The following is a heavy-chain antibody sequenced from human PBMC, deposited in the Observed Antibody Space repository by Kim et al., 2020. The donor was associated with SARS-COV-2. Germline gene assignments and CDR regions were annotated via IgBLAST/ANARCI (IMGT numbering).Heavy chain of an antibody. D-gene: IGHD6-13*01. J-gene: IGHJ2*01. CDR1: GFTFTSSA. Sequence: SVKVSCKASGFTFTSSAVQWVRQARGQRLEWIGWIVVGSGNTNYAQKFQERVTITRDMSTSTAYMELSSLRSEDTAVYYCAAGYSSSWYQGVWYFDLWGRGTLVTVSS. CDR3: AAGYSSSWYQGVWYFDL. CDR2: IVVGSGNT. V-gene: IGHV1-58*01.